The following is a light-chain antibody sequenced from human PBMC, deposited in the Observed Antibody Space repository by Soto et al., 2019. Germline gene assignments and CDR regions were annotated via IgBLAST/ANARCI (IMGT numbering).Light chain of an antibody. Sequence: EFVLTQSPGTLSLSPGERATLSCRASQSVSSSFLAWYQQKPGQAPRILIYGASTGATGIPDRFSGSGSGTDFTLTISRLEPEDFAVYYCQQYGSSPPLTFGGGTKVEIK. CDR3: QQYGSSPPLT. CDR1: QSVSSSF. V-gene: IGKV3-20*01. CDR2: GAS. J-gene: IGKJ4*01.